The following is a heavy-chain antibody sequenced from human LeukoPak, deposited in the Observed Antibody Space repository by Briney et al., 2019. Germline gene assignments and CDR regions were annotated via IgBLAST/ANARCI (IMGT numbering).Heavy chain of an antibody. V-gene: IGHV4-59*01. CDR1: GGSISSYY. J-gene: IGHJ4*02. Sequence: SETLSLTCTVSGGSISSYYWSWIRQPPGKGLEWIGYIYYSGSTNYNPSLKSRDTISVDTSKNQFSLKLSSVTAADTAVYYCARSHDDYGDYYFDYWGQGTLVTVSS. CDR2: IYYSGST. CDR3: ARSHDDYGDYYFDY. D-gene: IGHD4-17*01.